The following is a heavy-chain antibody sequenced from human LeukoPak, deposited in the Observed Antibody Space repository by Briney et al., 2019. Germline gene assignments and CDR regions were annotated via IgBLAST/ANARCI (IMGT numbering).Heavy chain of an antibody. D-gene: IGHD1-7*01. CDR3: ASGTVGNYALDY. J-gene: IGHJ4*02. Sequence: GGPLRLSSADPKLTFSRYKKNSVRHAPGKRLEWVSSIGTSSNNIYYTDSVKGRFTISRDNAKNSLYLQVDSLRVEDTAVYFCASGTVGNYALDYWGQGTLVTVSS. V-gene: IGHV3-21*01. CDR2: IGTSSNNI. CDR1: KLTFSRYK.